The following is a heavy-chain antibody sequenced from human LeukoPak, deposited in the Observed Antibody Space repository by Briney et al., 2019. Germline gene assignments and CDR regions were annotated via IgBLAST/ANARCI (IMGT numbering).Heavy chain of an antibody. CDR1: GFTFSIYS. Sequence: GGSLRLSCAASGFTFSIYSMNWVRQAPGKGLEWVSSIGGSSSSLYYAESVKGRFTISRDNARNSLYLQMNSLRAVDTAVYYCAKEAGQDYGALDAFDVWGQGTMVTVSS. CDR2: IGGSSSSL. D-gene: IGHD4-17*01. J-gene: IGHJ3*01. CDR3: AKEAGQDYGALDAFDV. V-gene: IGHV3-21*01.